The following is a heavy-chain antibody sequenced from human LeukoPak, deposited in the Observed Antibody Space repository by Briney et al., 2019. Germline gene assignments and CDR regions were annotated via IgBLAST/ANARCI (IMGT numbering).Heavy chain of an antibody. CDR1: GGSFSGYY. J-gene: IGHJ4*02. Sequence: SETLSLTCAVYGGSFSGYYWSWIRQPPGKGLEWIGEINHSGSTNYNPSLKSRVTISVDTSKNQFSLKLSSVTAADTAVYYCARGEGYSYSSYWGQGTLVTVSS. D-gene: IGHD5-18*01. CDR3: ARGEGYSYSSY. CDR2: INHSGST. V-gene: IGHV4-34*01.